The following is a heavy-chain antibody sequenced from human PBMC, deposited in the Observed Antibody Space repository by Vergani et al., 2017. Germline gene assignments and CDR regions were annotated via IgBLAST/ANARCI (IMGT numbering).Heavy chain of an antibody. J-gene: IGHJ3*02. Sequence: QMQLVQSGPEVKKPGTSVKVSCKASGFTFTSSAVQWVRQARGQRLEWIGWIVVGSGNTNYAQKFQERVTITRDMSTSTAYMELSSLRSEDTAVYYCARRGEPSDAFDIWGQGTMVTVSS. CDR2: IVVGSGNT. CDR3: ARRGEPSDAFDI. D-gene: IGHD1-14*01. CDR1: GFTFTSSA. V-gene: IGHV1-58*01.